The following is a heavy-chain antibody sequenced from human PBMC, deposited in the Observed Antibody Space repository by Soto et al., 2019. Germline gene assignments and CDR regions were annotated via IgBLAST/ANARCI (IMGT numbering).Heavy chain of an antibody. J-gene: IGHJ3*02. CDR3: ARDTETLGPRANDALDI. D-gene: IGHD3-3*02. Sequence: QAQLVQSGAEMKKPGASVKVSCKAAGYTFSTYTMNWVRQARGQSLEWMGWINAGSGNTKYSQNFQGRVSMTRHTSASTVYMELTGLKSEDTAMYYCARDTETLGPRANDALDIWGQGTMVTVSS. V-gene: IGHV1-3*01. CDR2: INAGSGNT. CDR1: GYTFSTYT.